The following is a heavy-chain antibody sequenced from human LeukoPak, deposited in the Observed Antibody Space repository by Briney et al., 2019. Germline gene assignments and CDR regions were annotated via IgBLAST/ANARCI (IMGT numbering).Heavy chain of an antibody. V-gene: IGHV3-48*02. CDR1: GFTFSSYS. CDR2: ISSSSSTI. D-gene: IGHD5-18*01. J-gene: IGHJ4*02. Sequence: GGPLRLSCAASGFTFSSYSMNWVRQAPGKGLEWVSYISSSSSTIYYADSVKGRFTISRDNAKNSLYLQMNSLRDEDTAVYYCARGGGGYSYGFNHQFDYWGQGTLVTVSS. CDR3: ARGGGGYSYGFNHQFDY.